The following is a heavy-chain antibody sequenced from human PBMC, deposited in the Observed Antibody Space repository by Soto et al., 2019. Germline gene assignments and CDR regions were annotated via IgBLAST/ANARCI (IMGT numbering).Heavy chain of an antibody. D-gene: IGHD3-22*01. V-gene: IGHV3-23*01. J-gene: IGHJ4*02. CDR1: GFTFSSYA. CDR2: ISGSGGST. Sequence: EVQLLESVGGLVQPGGSLRLSCAASGFTFSSYAMSWVRQAPGKGQEWVSAISGSGGSTYYADSVKGRFTISRDNSKNTLYLQMNSLRAEDTAVYYCAKDGGYYDSSGYHNSWGQGTLVTVSS. CDR3: AKDGGYYDSSGYHNS.